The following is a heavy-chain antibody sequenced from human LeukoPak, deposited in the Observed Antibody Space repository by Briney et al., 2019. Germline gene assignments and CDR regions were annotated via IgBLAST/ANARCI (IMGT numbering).Heavy chain of an antibody. D-gene: IGHD5-18*01. Sequence: GGSLRLSCAASGFTFSSYWMHWVRQAPGKGLVWVSRINSDGSSTSYADSVKGRFTISRDNAKNTLYLQMNSLRAEDTAVYYCAKGDHGYPHQDYYYYGMDVWGQGTTVTVSS. J-gene: IGHJ6*02. V-gene: IGHV3-74*01. CDR1: GFTFSSYW. CDR2: INSDGSST. CDR3: AKGDHGYPHQDYYYYGMDV.